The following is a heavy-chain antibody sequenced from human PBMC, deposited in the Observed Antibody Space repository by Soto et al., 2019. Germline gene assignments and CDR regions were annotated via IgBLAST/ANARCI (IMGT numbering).Heavy chain of an antibody. V-gene: IGHV3-30*03. Sequence: QVQLVESGGGEVQPGRSLTISCAASGFTFSTYGMHWVRQTPGKGLEWVAAISYDGTNKFYSDSVKRRFTISRDNFKNTLTLVMNGLRADDTAVYSCARDLQSYGDYDYYCYGMDVWGLGTRVTVSS. J-gene: IGHJ6*02. CDR3: ARDLQSYGDYDYYCYGMDV. D-gene: IGHD4-17*01. CDR2: ISYDGTNK. CDR1: GFTFSTYG.